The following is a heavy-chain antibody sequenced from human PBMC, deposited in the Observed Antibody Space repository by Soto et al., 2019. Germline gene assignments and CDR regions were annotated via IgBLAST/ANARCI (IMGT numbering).Heavy chain of an antibody. Sequence: LRLSCAASGFTSSNYWMHWVRQAPGKGLVWVSRIKSDGSSTSYADSVKGRFTISRDNAKNTLDLQMHGLRAEDMAVYYCARSVRSGSFPYYYYAMDVWGQGTTVTVS. D-gene: IGHD3-10*01. CDR3: ARSVRSGSFPYYYYAMDV. J-gene: IGHJ6*02. V-gene: IGHV3-74*01. CDR2: IKSDGSST. CDR1: GFTSSNYW.